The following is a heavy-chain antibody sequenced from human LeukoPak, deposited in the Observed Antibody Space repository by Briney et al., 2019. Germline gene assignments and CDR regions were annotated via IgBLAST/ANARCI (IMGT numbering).Heavy chain of an antibody. Sequence: PSETLSLTCSVSGGSIRSGDYYWSWIRQPAGKGLEWIGRISPGGSTNYNPSLMSRVTISIDTSKNHFSLELTFVTAADTAVYYCTRAEDGCSDASSYGYWGQGTLVTVSS. CDR2: ISPGGST. V-gene: IGHV4-61*02. CDR1: GGSIRSGDYY. J-gene: IGHJ4*02. CDR3: TRAEDGCSDASSYGY. D-gene: IGHD2-2*01.